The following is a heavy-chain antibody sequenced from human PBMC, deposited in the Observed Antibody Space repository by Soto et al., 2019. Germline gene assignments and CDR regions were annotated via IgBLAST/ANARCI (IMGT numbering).Heavy chain of an antibody. CDR2: IWYDGSNK. CDR3: ARGDNIAAAVSGWFDP. D-gene: IGHD6-13*01. J-gene: IGHJ5*02. Sequence: QPGGSLRLSCAASGFTFSSYGMHWVRQAPGKGLEWVAVIWYDGSNKYYADSVKGRFTISRDNSKNTLYLQMNSLRAEDTAVYYCARGDNIAAAVSGWFDPWGQGTLVTVSS. CDR1: GFTFSSYG. V-gene: IGHV3-33*01.